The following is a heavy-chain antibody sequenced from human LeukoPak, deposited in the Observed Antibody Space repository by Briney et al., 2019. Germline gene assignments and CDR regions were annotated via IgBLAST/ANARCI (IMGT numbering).Heavy chain of an antibody. D-gene: IGHD3-3*01. CDR1: GYSISSGYY. V-gene: IGHV4-38-2*02. CDR3: ARGQGWSGYYPYYYYMDV. Sequence: PTETLSLTCTVSGYSISSGYYWGWIRPPPGKGLEWIGSIYHSGSTYYNPSLKRRVTISVDTSKHQFSLKLSSVTAADTAVYYCARGQGWSGYYPYYYYMDVWGKGTTVTVSS. CDR2: IYHSGST. J-gene: IGHJ6*03.